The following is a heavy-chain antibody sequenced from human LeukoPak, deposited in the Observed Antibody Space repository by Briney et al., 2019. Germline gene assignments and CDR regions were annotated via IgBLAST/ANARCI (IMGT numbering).Heavy chain of an antibody. J-gene: IGHJ4*02. CDR1: GFTFSNYS. V-gene: IGHV3-21*01. CDR3: TRGSYGDYEY. CDR2: IGTTGSYI. D-gene: IGHD4-17*01. Sequence: GGSLRLSCAASGFTFSNYSMNWVRQAPGKGLEWVSSIGTTGSYIFYADSVKGRFTISRDNAQNSLYLQMNSLRAEDTAVYYCTRGSYGDYEYWGQGTLVTVSS.